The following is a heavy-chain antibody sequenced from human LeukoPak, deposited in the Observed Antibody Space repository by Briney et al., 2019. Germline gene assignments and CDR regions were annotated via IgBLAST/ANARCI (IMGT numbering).Heavy chain of an antibody. J-gene: IGHJ4*02. Sequence: GESLKISCKGSGYRFTSYWIAWARQMPGKGLEWMGIIYPGDSETRSRPSFEGQVTISADKSISTAYLQWSSLEASDTAMYYCARLAYYYGSGSYYFDYWGQGTLVTVSS. V-gene: IGHV5-51*01. CDR1: GYRFTSYW. D-gene: IGHD3-10*01. CDR2: IYPGDSET. CDR3: ARLAYYYGSGSYYFDY.